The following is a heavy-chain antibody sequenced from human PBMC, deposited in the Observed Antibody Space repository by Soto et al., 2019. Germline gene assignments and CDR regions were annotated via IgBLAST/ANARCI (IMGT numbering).Heavy chain of an antibody. Sequence: QVQLQESGPGLVKPSETLSLTCGVSAVSISSYYWTWIRQPPGKGLEWIGYLYYSGTINYNPSLKSRVTISLDTPKKQSSLRLSSVPAADTAVYYCARSILSDCGGDCELDYWGQGTLVTVSS. CDR2: LYYSGTI. CDR3: ARSILSDCGGDCELDY. V-gene: IGHV4-59*08. J-gene: IGHJ4*02. D-gene: IGHD2-21*02. CDR1: AVSISSYY.